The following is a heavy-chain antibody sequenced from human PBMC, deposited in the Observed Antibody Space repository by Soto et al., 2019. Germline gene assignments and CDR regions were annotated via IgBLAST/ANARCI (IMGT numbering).Heavy chain of an antibody. CDR3: AKSHTEYSSGWYDFDY. D-gene: IGHD6-19*01. Sequence: QVQLVESGGGVVQPGRSLRLSCAASGFTFSSYGMHWVRQAPGKGLEWVAVISYDGSNKYYADSVKGRFTVSRDNSKNTLYLQMNRLSAENTAVYYYAKSHTEYSSGWYDFDYRGQGTLVTVSS. J-gene: IGHJ4*02. CDR1: GFTFSSYG. CDR2: ISYDGSNK. V-gene: IGHV3-30*18.